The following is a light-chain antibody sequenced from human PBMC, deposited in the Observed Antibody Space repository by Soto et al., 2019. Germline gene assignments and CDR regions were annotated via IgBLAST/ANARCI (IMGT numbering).Light chain of an antibody. CDR3: QQYNNWPRT. CDR1: QSISSY. J-gene: IGKJ1*01. Sequence: DIQMTQSPSSLSASLGDRVTITCRASQSISSYLNWYQQKPGKAPKLLIYAASSLQSGVPSRFSGSGSGTDFTLTISSLQPEDFAVYYCQQYNNWPRTFGQGTKVDIK. V-gene: IGKV1-39*01. CDR2: AAS.